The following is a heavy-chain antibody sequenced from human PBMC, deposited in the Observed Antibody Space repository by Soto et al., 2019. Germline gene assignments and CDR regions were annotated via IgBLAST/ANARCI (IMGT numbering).Heavy chain of an antibody. CDR1: GLTVSNSY. J-gene: IGHJ4*02. D-gene: IGHD4-17*01. V-gene: IGHV3-66*01. CDR3: ARETKVTTPTYFAS. Sequence: EVQLVESGGGLVQPGGSLRLSCAASGLTVSNSYMNWVRQAPGEGLEWVSILYSDGTTYYADTVKGRFTISRDNSKNTLYLQMHSLRGDYTAVYYCARETKVTTPTYFASWGQGTLVIVSS. CDR2: LYSDGTT.